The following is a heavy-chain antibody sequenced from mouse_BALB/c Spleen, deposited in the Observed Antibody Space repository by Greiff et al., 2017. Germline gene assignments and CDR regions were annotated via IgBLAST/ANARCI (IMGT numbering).Heavy chain of an antibody. CDR1: GYSITSDYA. CDR3: ARSDMVTAYYFDY. V-gene: IGHV3-2*02. CDR2: ISYSGST. Sequence: VQLQQSGPGLVKPSQSLSLTCTVTGYSITSDYAWNWIRQFPGNKLEWMGYISYSGSTSYNPSLKSRISITRDTSKNQFFLQLNSVTTEDTATYYCARSDMVTAYYFDYWGQGTTLTVSS. D-gene: IGHD2-2*01. J-gene: IGHJ2*01.